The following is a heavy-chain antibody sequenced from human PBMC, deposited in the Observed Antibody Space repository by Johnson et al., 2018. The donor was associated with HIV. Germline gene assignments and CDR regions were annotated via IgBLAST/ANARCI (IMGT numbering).Heavy chain of an antibody. Sequence: QVQLVESGGGVVQPGGSLRLSCAASGFTFSSYAMSWVRQAPGKGLEWVAVISYDGSNKYYAASVKGRFTISRDNYKNTLYLQMNSLRADDTAVYYCARDIGIAARRLNAFDIWGQGTMVIVSS. J-gene: IGHJ3*02. CDR1: GFTFSSYA. CDR2: ISYDGSNK. D-gene: IGHD6-6*01. CDR3: ARDIGIAARRLNAFDI. V-gene: IGHV3-30*04.